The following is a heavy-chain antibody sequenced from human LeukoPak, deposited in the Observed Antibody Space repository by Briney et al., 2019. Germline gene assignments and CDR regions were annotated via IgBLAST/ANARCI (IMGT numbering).Heavy chain of an antibody. CDR2: IGISSGNT. CDR1: GFNFIDYS. V-gene: IGHV3-48*01. J-gene: IGHJ4*01. D-gene: IGHD5-12*01. Sequence: GGSLRLSCAASGFNFIDYSMNWVRQAPGKGLEWISYIGISSGNTKYADSVKGRFTISRDKARNSLYLQMNSMRVEDTAMYYCARDHRYAFDNWGHGTLVTVSS. CDR3: ARDHRYAFDN.